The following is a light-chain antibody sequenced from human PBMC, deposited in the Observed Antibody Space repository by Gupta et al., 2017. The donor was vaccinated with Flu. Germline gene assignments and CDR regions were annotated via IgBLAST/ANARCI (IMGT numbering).Light chain of an antibody. J-gene: IGKJ2*01. CDR3: QQSYSTGYT. CDR2: EAS. Sequence: DIQMTQSPPSLSASVGDRVTITCRASQTIDTYLNWYRQKPGTAPKVLIYEASRLQSGVPSRFSGSGSGTDFTLTISSLHPEDFATYYCQQSYSTGYTFGQGTKLEIK. CDR1: QTIDTY. V-gene: IGKV1-39*01.